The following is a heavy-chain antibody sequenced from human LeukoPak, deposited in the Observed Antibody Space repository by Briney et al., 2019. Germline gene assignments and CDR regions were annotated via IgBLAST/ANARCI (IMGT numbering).Heavy chain of an antibody. CDR3: ARDPYSGNYGAYYYYYMDV. J-gene: IGHJ6*03. CDR1: GFTFSNYD. Sequence: GGSPRLSCTASGFTFSNYDMSWVRQAPGKGLEWVSSITSSSSYIYYADSVKGRFTISRDNAKNSLYLQMDSLRVEDTAVYYCARDPYSGNYGAYYYYYMDVWGKGTTVTISS. V-gene: IGHV3-21*06. CDR2: ITSSSSYI. D-gene: IGHD1-26*01.